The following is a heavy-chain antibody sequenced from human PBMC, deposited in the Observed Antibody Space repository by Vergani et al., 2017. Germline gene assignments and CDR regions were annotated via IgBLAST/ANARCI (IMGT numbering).Heavy chain of an antibody. CDR2: IDTSGST. V-gene: IGHV4-61*02. CDR1: GGSISSGSYY. CDR3: ARVGSLEPGGGYFQH. D-gene: IGHD1-1*01. J-gene: IGHJ1*01. Sequence: QVQLQESGPGLVKPSQTLSLTCTVSGGSISSGSYYWSWIRQPAGKGLEWIGRIDTSGSTNYNPSRKSRVTMSVDTSKNQFSLKLSSVTAADTAVYYCARVGSLEPGGGYFQHWGQGTLVTVSS.